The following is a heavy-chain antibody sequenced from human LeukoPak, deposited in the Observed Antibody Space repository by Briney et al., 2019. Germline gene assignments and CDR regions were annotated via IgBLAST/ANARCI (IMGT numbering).Heavy chain of an antibody. CDR3: ARRGYGDYAPFDY. V-gene: IGHV3-66*04. CDR2: IYSGGST. CDR1: GFTFSSNY. Sequence: PGGSLRLSCAVSGFTFSSNYMSWVRQAPGKGLEWVSIIYSGGSTYYADSVKGRFTISRDNSKNTLYLQMNSLRAEDTAVYYCARRGYGDYAPFDYWGQGTLVTVSS. J-gene: IGHJ4*02. D-gene: IGHD4-17*01.